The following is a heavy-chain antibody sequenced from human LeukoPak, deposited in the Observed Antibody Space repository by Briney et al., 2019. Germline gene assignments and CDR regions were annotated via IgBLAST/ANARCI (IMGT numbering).Heavy chain of an antibody. Sequence: PGEPLKISCKGSGYSFTSYWIGWVRQMPGEGLGWVGIIYPGDSDTRYSPSFQGQVTISADKSISTAYLQWSSLKASDTAMYYCARLDGSGSSMAFDYWGQGTLVTVSS. V-gene: IGHV5-51*03. CDR3: ARLDGSGSSMAFDY. J-gene: IGHJ4*02. CDR2: IYPGDSDT. D-gene: IGHD3-10*01. CDR1: GYSFTSYW.